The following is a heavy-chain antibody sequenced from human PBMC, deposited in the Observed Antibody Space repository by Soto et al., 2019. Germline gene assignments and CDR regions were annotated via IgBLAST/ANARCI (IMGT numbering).Heavy chain of an antibody. CDR3: ARFSGAAAGRAFDI. D-gene: IGHD6-13*01. CDR1: GFTFSSYS. J-gene: IGHJ3*02. V-gene: IGHV3-21*01. Sequence: EVQLVESGGGLVKPGGSLRLSCAASGFTFSSYSMNWVRQAPGKGLEWVSSISSSSSYIYYADSVKGRFTISRDNAKTSLYLQMNSLRAEDTAVYYCARFSGAAAGRAFDIWGQGTMVTVSS. CDR2: ISSSSSYI.